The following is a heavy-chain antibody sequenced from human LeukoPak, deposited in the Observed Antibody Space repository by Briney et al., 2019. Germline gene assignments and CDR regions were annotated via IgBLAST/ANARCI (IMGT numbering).Heavy chain of an antibody. J-gene: IGHJ5*02. D-gene: IGHD6-13*01. V-gene: IGHV4-59*01. CDR3: ARDLVPYSSSWGFDP. Sequence: SETLSLTCTVSGGSISSYYWSWIRQPPGKGLEWIGHIYYSGSTNYNPSLQSRVTISVDTSKNQFSLKLRSVTAADTAVYYCARDLVPYSSSWGFDPWGQGTLVTVSS. CDR1: GGSISSYY. CDR2: IYYSGST.